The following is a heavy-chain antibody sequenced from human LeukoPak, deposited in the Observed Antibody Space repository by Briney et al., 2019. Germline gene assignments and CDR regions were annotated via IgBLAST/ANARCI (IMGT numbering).Heavy chain of an antibody. J-gene: IGHJ4*02. CDR3: ARIGRTTDY. D-gene: IGHD1-1*01. CDR1: GGSISSGSYY. Sequence: TSETLSLTCTVSGGSISSGSYYWSWIRQPAGKGLEWIGRIYTSGSTNYNPSLKSRVTISVDTSKNQFSLKLSSVTAADTAVYYCARIGRTTDYWGQGTLVTVSP. V-gene: IGHV4-61*02. CDR2: IYTSGST.